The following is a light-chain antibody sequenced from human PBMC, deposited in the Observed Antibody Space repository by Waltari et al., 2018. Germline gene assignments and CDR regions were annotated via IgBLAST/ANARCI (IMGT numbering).Light chain of an antibody. CDR1: QTISGSW. V-gene: IGKV3-20*01. J-gene: IGKJ4*01. CDR2: GAS. CDR3: QQYDGSSVT. Sequence: EIVLTQSPGSLSLSPGERATLSCRASQTISGSWLTWYQQKPGQAPRLLIYGASSRATAIPDRFSGSGSGTDFTLTISRLEPEDFAVYYCQQYDGSSVTFGGGTKMEIK.